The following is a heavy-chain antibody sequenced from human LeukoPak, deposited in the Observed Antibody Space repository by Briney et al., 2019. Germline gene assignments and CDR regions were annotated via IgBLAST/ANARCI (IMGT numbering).Heavy chain of an antibody. D-gene: IGHD3-10*01. CDR3: ARGLRYYNLYYYYYYMDV. CDR2: IYYSGST. J-gene: IGHJ6*03. V-gene: IGHV4-59*01. CDR1: GGSISSYY. Sequence: SETLSLTCTVSGGSISSYYWSWLRQPPGKGLEWIGYIYYSGSTNYNPSLKSRVTISVDTSKNQFSLKLSSVTAADTAVYYCARGLRYYNLYYYYYYMDVWGKGTTVTVSS.